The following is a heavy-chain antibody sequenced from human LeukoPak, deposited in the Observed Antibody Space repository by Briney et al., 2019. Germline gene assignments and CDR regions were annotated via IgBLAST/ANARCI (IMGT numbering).Heavy chain of an antibody. D-gene: IGHD4-17*01. Sequence: PSETLSLTCTVSGGSISSGDYYWSWIRQPPGKDLEWIGYIYYSGSTYYNPSLKSRVTISVDTSKNQFSLKLSSVTAADTAVYYCARHDYGDYGVYYWGQGTLVTVSS. CDR2: IYYSGST. CDR3: ARHDYGDYGVYY. J-gene: IGHJ4*02. CDR1: GGSISSGDYY. V-gene: IGHV4-30-4*08.